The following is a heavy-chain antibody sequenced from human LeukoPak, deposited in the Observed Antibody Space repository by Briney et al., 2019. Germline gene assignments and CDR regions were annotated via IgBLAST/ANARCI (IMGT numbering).Heavy chain of an antibody. Sequence: PSETLSLTCTVSGGSISSYYWSWIRQPPGKGLEWIWFIYYSGSTNYNPSLKSRVNISVDTSKNQFSLKLSSVTAADTAVYYCARDPLVGYCSGGSCSDPFDIWGQGTMVTVSS. CDR1: GGSISSYY. J-gene: IGHJ3*02. V-gene: IGHV4-59*01. D-gene: IGHD2-15*01. CDR3: ARDPLVGYCSGGSCSDPFDI. CDR2: IYYSGST.